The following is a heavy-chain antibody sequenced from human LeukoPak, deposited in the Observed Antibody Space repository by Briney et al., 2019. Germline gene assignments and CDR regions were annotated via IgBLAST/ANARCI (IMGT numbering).Heavy chain of an antibody. D-gene: IGHD3-9*01. CDR1: GYSISSGYY. CDR3: ARFWGVLTGYY. Sequence: SETLSLTCTVSGYSISSGYYWGWIRQPPGKGLEWIGSIYHSGSTYYNPSLKNRVTISVDTSKNQFSLKLSSVTAADTAVYYCARFWGVLTGYYWGQGTLVTVSS. CDR2: IYHSGST. V-gene: IGHV4-38-2*02. J-gene: IGHJ4*02.